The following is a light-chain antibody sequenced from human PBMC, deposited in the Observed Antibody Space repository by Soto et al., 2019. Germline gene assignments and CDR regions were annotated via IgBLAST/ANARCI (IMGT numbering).Light chain of an antibody. CDR3: QQSYNTLA. CDR1: QSVSSSY. Sequence: EIVLTQSPGTLSLSPGERATLSCRASQSVSSSYLAWYQQKPGQAPRLLIYGASSRATGIPDRFSGSGSGTDFTLTISRLEPEDFAVYYCQQSYNTLAFGPGTKVDIK. J-gene: IGKJ3*01. CDR2: GAS. V-gene: IGKV3-20*01.